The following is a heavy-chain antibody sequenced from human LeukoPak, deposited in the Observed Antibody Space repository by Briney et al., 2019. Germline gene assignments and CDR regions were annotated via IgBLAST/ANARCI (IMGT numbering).Heavy chain of an antibody. Sequence: PSETLSLTCTVSGGSISSSSYYWGWIRQPPGKGLEWIGSIYYSGSTYYNPSLKSRVTISVDTSKNQFSLKLSSVTAADTAFYCCARVGNYNFDYWGQGALVTVSS. CDR3: ARVGNYNFDY. CDR1: GGSISSSSYY. D-gene: IGHD1-7*01. CDR2: IYYSGST. V-gene: IGHV4-39*07. J-gene: IGHJ4*02.